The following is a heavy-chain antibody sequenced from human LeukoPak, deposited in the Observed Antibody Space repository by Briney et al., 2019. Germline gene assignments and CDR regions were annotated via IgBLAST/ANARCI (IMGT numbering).Heavy chain of an antibody. V-gene: IGHV4-34*01. CDR2: INHSGST. Sequence: SETLSLTCAVYGGSFSDYYWNWIRQPPGKGLERIGEINHSGSTNYNPSLKSRVTISVDTSKNQFSLKLSSVTAADTAVYYCARVYDSNRSGYFDYWGQGTLVTVSS. J-gene: IGHJ4*02. D-gene: IGHD3-22*01. CDR1: GGSFSDYY. CDR3: ARVYDSNRSGYFDY.